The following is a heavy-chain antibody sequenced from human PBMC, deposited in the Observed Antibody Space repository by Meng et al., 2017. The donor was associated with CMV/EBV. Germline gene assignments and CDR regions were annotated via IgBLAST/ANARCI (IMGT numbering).Heavy chain of an antibody. J-gene: IGHJ6*02. CDR3: ARQYCSSTSCRRLNYYYYYGMDV. V-gene: IGHV5-51*01. CDR1: GYSFTSYW. D-gene: IGHD2-2*01. CDR2: IYPGDSDT. Sequence: GESLKISCKGSGYSFTSYWIGWVRQMPGKGLEWMGIIYPGDSDTRYSPSFQGQVTISADKSISTACLQWSSLKASDTAMYYCARQYCSSTSCRRLNYYYYYGMDVWGQGTTVTVSS.